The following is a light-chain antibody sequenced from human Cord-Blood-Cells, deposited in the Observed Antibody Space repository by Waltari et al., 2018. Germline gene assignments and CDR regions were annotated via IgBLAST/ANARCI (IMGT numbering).Light chain of an antibody. CDR3: QQCNSTPYT. J-gene: IGKJ2*01. Sequence: DLPMTHSPSSLSASVADRVTITCRASQSISSYLNWYQQKPGKAPKLLIYAASSLQSGVPSRFSGSGSGTDFTLTISSLQPDDFATYYCQQCNSTPYTFGQGTKLEIK. CDR2: AAS. V-gene: IGKV1-39*01. CDR1: QSISSY.